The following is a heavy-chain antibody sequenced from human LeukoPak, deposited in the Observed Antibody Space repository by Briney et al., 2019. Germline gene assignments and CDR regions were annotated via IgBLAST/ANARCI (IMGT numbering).Heavy chain of an antibody. CDR3: VRGVRVWTDYLYYYYIDV. D-gene: IGHD3/OR15-3a*01. CDR1: GGSFNGYF. V-gene: IGHV4-34*01. J-gene: IGHJ6*03. Sequence: PSETLSLTCAAAGGSFNGYFWAWIRQPPGKGLKWITEINHSGVTNTKPSLQSRVTVAADTSKRQFSLKLTSVTAADTAVYYCVRGVRVWTDYLYYYYIDVWGKGTTVTVSS. CDR2: INHSGVT.